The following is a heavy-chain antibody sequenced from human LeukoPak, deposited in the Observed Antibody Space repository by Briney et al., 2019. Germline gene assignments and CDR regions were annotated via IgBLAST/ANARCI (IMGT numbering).Heavy chain of an antibody. Sequence: ASVKVSCKASGYTFTSYAMHWVRQAPGQRLEWMGWINAGNGNTGYAQKFQGRVTMTRDTSTSTVYMELSSLRSEDTAVYYCARVARATYIDYWGQGTLVTVSS. CDR1: GYTFTSYA. CDR3: ARVARATYIDY. V-gene: IGHV1-3*01. CDR2: INAGNGNT. J-gene: IGHJ4*02. D-gene: IGHD5-12*01.